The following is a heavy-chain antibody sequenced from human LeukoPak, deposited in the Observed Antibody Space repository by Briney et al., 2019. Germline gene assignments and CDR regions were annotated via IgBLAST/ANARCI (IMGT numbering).Heavy chain of an antibody. CDR2: IYHSGST. V-gene: IGHV4-38-2*02. J-gene: IGHJ4*02. CDR1: GYSISSGYY. CDR3: ARVSARRITMIVVVIPYFDY. Sequence: PSETLSLTCTVSGYSISSGYYWGWIRQPPGKGLEWIGSIYHSGSTYYNPSLKSRVTISVDTSKNQFSLKLSSVTAADTAVYYCARVSARRITMIVVVIPYFDYWGQGTLDTVSS. D-gene: IGHD3-22*01.